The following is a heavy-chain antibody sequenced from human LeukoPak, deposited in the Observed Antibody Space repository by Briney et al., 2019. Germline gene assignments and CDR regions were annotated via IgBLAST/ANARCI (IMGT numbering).Heavy chain of an antibody. D-gene: IGHD4-11*01. CDR3: ARGGPTVTTPYYFDY. CDR2: IWYDGSNK. J-gene: IGHJ4*02. Sequence: GGSLRLSCAASGFTFSSYGMHWVRQAPGKGLEWAAVIWYDGSNKYYADSVKGRFTIFRDNSKNTLYLQMNSLRAEDTAVYYCARGGPTVTTPYYFDYWGQGTLVTVSS. V-gene: IGHV3-33*01. CDR1: GFTFSSYG.